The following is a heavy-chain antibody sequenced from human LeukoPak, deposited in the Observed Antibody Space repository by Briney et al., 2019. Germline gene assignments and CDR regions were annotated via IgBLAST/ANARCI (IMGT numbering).Heavy chain of an antibody. CDR3: AREGFCTGSKCPAEY. D-gene: IGHD2-8*02. CDR1: GYTLTAYY. Sequence: ASVKVSCKASGYTLTAYYMYWVRQAPGQGLEWMGWVNPNTGGTHSAQKFQSRVTMTRDTSISTVYMELKRLSSDDTAVYFCAREGFCTGSKCPAEYWGQGTLVTVSS. CDR2: VNPNTGGT. V-gene: IGHV1-2*02. J-gene: IGHJ4*02.